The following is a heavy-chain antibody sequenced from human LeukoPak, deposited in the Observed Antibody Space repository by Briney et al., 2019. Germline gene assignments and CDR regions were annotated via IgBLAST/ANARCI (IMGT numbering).Heavy chain of an antibody. Sequence: GGSLRLSCVASGFGFGSYWMAWVRQAPGKGLEWVANIKYDGSHKYYVDSVKGRFTISRDNAKNSVYLQMNSLRVDDTAVYFCASSHDSSGNDWGQGTMVTVSS. CDR3: ASSHDSSGND. CDR1: GFGFGSYW. CDR2: IKYDGSHK. J-gene: IGHJ4*02. D-gene: IGHD3-22*01. V-gene: IGHV3-7*01.